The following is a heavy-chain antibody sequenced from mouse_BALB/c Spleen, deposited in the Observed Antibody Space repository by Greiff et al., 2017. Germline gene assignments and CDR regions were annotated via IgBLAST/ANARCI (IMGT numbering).Heavy chain of an antibody. V-gene: IGHV1-69*02. J-gene: IGHJ3*01. CDR2: IDPSDSYT. CDR3: ARHEDGSFAY. Sequence: QVQLQQPGAELVKPGASVKLSCKASGYTFTSYWMHWVKQRPGQGLEWIGEIDPSDSYTNYNQKFKGKATLTVDKSSSTAYMQLSSLTSEDSAVYYCARHEDGSFAYWGQGTLVTVSA. D-gene: IGHD2-3*01. CDR1: GYTFTSYW.